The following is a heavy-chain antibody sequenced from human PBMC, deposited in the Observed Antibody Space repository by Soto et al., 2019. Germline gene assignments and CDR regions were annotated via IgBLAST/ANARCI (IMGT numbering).Heavy chain of an antibody. CDR3: ASAVAGPFDY. Sequence: VASVKVSCKASGGTFSSYAISWVRQAPGQGLEWMGGIIPIFGTANYAQKFQGRVTITADESTSTAYMELSSLRSEDTAVYYCASAVAGPFDYWGQGTLVTVSS. V-gene: IGHV1-69*13. CDR2: IIPIFGTA. D-gene: IGHD6-19*01. J-gene: IGHJ4*02. CDR1: GGTFSSYA.